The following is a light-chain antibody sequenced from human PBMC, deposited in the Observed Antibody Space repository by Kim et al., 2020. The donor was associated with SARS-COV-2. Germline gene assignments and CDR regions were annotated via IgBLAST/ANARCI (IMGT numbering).Light chain of an antibody. CDR1: SSNIGAGYD. Sequence: ELTQPPSVSGAPGQRVTIPCTGSSSNIGAGYDVHWYQQLPGTAPKLLIYGNSNRPSGVPDRFSGSKSGTSASLAITGLQAEDEADYYCQSYDSSLSGSVFGGGTQLTVL. CDR3: QSYDSSLSGSV. CDR2: GNS. V-gene: IGLV1-40*01. J-gene: IGLJ2*01.